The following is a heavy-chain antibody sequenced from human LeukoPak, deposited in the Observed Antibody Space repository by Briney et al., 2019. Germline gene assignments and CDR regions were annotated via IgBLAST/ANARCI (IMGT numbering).Heavy chain of an antibody. CDR3: ARGVYSSSWYLVDY. J-gene: IGHJ4*02. D-gene: IGHD6-13*01. Sequence: SETLSLTCTVSGGSISSSSYYWGWIRQPPGKGLEWIGYIYYSGSTNYNPSLKSRVTISVDTSKNQFSLKLSSVTAADTAVYYCARGVYSSSWYLVDYWGQGTLVTVSS. CDR1: GGSISSSSYY. CDR2: IYYSGST. V-gene: IGHV4-61*05.